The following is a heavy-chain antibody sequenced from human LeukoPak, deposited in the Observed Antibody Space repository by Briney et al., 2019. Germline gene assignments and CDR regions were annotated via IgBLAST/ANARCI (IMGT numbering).Heavy chain of an antibody. Sequence: PGGSLRLSCAASGFTFSSYSMNWVRQAPGKGLEWVSSISSSSSYIYYADSVKGRFTISRDNAKNSLYLQMNSLRAEDTAVYYCARDFEVYYYGSGMKRSTPSTLDYWGQGTLVTVSS. J-gene: IGHJ4*02. CDR3: ARDFEVYYYGSGMKRSTPSTLDY. CDR2: ISSSSSYI. V-gene: IGHV3-21*01. D-gene: IGHD3-10*01. CDR1: GFTFSSYS.